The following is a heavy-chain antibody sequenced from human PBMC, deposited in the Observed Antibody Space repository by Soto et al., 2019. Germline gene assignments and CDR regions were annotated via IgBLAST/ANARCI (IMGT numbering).Heavy chain of an antibody. V-gene: IGHV3-21*06. CDR2: ISSTTNYI. Sequence: GGSLRLSCAASGFTFTRYSVNWVRQAPGKGLEWVSSISSTTNYIYYGDSMKGRFTISRDNAKNSLYLEMNSLRAEDTAVYYCARESEDLTSNFDYWGQGTLVTVSS. CDR3: ARESEDLTSNFDY. CDR1: GFTFTRYS. J-gene: IGHJ4*02.